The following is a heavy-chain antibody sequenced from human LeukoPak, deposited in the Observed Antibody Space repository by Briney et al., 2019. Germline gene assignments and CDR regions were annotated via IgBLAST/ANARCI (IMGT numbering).Heavy chain of an antibody. CDR1: GFSVSTNF. CDR3: ARYYDSSGYTQGAFDI. D-gene: IGHD3-22*01. Sequence: GGSLRLSCVASGFSVSTNFMSWVRQAPGKGLEWVSSFYRVGSTYYGHSVTDRFTPSRDHSINTVYLQMNSLRAEDTTVYYCARYYDSSGYTQGAFDIWGQGTMVTVS. J-gene: IGHJ3*02. V-gene: IGHV3-66*02. CDR2: FYRVGST.